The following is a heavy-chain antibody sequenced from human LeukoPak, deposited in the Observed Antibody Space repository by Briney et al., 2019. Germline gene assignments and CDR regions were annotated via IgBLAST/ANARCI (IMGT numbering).Heavy chain of an antibody. Sequence: PGGSLRLACAASGFTLSRYSMNWVRQAPGKGLEWVSSISSGSSYIYYAGSVKGRFTISRDNAKNSLYLQMNSLRVEDTAMYYCARDGLRRPPTPYCGGDCPLDYWGQGTLVSVSS. D-gene: IGHD2-21*02. J-gene: IGHJ4*02. V-gene: IGHV3-21*04. CDR2: ISSGSSYI. CDR1: GFTLSRYS. CDR3: ARDGLRRPPTPYCGGDCPLDY.